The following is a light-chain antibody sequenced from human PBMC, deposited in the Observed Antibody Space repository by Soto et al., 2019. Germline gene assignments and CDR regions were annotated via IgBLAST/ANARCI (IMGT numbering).Light chain of an antibody. J-gene: IGKJ2*01. V-gene: IGKV3-11*01. CDR2: DTS. Sequence: EIVLTQSPATLSLSPGERATLSCRTSQTIRGLLNWYQQRPGQAPRLLIYDTSNRATDIPARFSGSGSGTDFILTISSLQPEDLATYYCHQCDNLPYTFGQGTKLDLK. CDR3: HQCDNLPYT. CDR1: QTIRGL.